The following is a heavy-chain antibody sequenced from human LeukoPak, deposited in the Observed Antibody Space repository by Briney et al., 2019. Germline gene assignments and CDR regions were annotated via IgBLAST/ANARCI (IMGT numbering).Heavy chain of an antibody. Sequence: PGGSLRLSCAASGFTFSTYSMNWVRQAPGKGLEWVSYISSSSNTIHYADSVEGRFTISRDNAKNSLYLQMNNLRAEDTAVYYCARSSITMIVVVSWGQGTLVTVSS. CDR1: GFTFSTYS. V-gene: IGHV3-48*04. J-gene: IGHJ4*02. CDR3: ARSSITMIVVVS. D-gene: IGHD3-22*01. CDR2: ISSSSNTI.